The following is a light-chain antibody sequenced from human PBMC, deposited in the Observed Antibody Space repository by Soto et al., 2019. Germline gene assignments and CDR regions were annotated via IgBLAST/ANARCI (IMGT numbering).Light chain of an antibody. Sequence: DIQMTQSPSTLSASVGDRVTITCRASQSSSSWLAWYQQKPGKAPNLLIYKASSLQSGVPSRFSGSGSGTEFTLTISSLQPDDFATYYRQQYKSYPWTFGQGTKVEIK. J-gene: IGKJ1*01. CDR1: QSSSSW. V-gene: IGKV1-5*03. CDR3: QQYKSYPWT. CDR2: KAS.